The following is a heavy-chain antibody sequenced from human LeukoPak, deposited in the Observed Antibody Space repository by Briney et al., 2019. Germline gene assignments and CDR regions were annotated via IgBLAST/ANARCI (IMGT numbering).Heavy chain of an antibody. Sequence: PSETLSLTCTVYGGSFSGYYWNWIRQPPGKGLEWIGEINHSGSTNHNPSLKSRVTMSVDTSKNQFSLKLSSVTAADTAVYYCASNAENDEVDDPWGQGTLVTVSS. CDR1: GGSFSGYY. V-gene: IGHV4-34*01. CDR2: INHSGST. D-gene: IGHD1-1*01. J-gene: IGHJ5*02. CDR3: ASNAENDEVDDP.